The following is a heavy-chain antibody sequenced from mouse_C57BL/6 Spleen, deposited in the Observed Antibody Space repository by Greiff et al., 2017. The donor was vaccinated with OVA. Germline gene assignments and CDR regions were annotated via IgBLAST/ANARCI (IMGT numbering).Heavy chain of an antibody. CDR3: ARGSWDGGYFDV. V-gene: IGHV5-16*01. D-gene: IGHD4-1*01. Sequence: EVKVVESEGGLVQPGSSMKLSCTASGFTFSDYYMAWVRQVPEKGLEWVANINYDGSSTYYLDSLKSRFIISRDNAKNILYLQMSSLKSEDTATYYCARGSWDGGYFDVWGTGTTVTVSS. CDR2: INYDGSST. CDR1: GFTFSDYY. J-gene: IGHJ1*03.